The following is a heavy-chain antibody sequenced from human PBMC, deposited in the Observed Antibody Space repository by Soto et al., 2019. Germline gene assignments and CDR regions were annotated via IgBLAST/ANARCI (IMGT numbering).Heavy chain of an antibody. CDR1: GFSLSTSGVG. CDR3: THSGVKYDYGPGNDYAMNH. Sequence: QITLKESGPTLVKPTQTLTLTCTFSGFSLSTSGVGVGWIRQPPGKALEWLALIYGNDDKRYSPSLKNRLTITKDTTKNQVVITMNNMDPVDTATYYCTHSGVKYDYGPGNDYAMNHWGQGTLVTVSS. CDR2: IYGNDDK. J-gene: IGHJ4*02. D-gene: IGHD3-10*01. V-gene: IGHV2-5*01.